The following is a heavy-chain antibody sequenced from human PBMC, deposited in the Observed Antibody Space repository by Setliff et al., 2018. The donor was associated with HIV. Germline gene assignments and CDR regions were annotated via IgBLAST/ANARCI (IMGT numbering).Heavy chain of an antibody. D-gene: IGHD3-3*01. V-gene: IGHV4-4*02. J-gene: IGHJ6*04. CDR2: IYTSGST. CDR1: GGSISSSNW. CDR3: ASGRDFWSGLYV. Sequence: PSETLSLTCAVSGGSISSSNWWSWVRQPPGKGLEWIGHIYTSGSTNYNPSFKSRVTLSVDTSQNQFSLKFTSVTAADTAVYYCASGRDFWSGLYVWGKGTTVTVSS.